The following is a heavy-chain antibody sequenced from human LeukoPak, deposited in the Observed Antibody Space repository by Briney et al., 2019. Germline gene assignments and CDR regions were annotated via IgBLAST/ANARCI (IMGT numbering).Heavy chain of an antibody. V-gene: IGHV3-30*02. D-gene: IGHD3-22*01. CDR3: AKDVGSGYYYDSSGGNDY. Sequence: GGSLRLSCVASGFTFRDYGMHWVRQAPGKGLEWVAVIWYDGTNKYYPDSVEGRFTISRDNSKNTLYLQMNSLRAEDTAVYYCAKDVGSGYYYDSSGGNDYWGQGTLVTVSS. CDR1: GFTFRDYG. J-gene: IGHJ4*02. CDR2: IWYDGTNK.